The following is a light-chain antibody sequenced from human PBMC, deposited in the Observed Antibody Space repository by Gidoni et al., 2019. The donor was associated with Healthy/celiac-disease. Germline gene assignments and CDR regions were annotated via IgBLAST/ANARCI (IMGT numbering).Light chain of an antibody. CDR2: AAS. Sequence: DIQMTQSPSSLSASVGDRVTITCRAGQNISSSLNWYQQKPGKAPKLLSNAASGLQSGVPSRFSGSGSGTDFTLTISSLQPEDFATYYCQQSYSTPRTSGQGTKVEIK. J-gene: IGKJ1*01. V-gene: IGKV1-39*01. CDR3: QQSYSTPRT. CDR1: QNISSS.